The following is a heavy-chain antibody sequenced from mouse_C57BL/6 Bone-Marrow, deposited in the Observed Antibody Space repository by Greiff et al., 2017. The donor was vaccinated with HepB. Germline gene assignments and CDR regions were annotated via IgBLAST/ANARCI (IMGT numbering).Heavy chain of an antibody. Sequence: VQLQESGPGLVAPSQSLSITCTVSGFSLTSYAISWVRQPPVKGLEWLGVIWTGGGTNYNSALKSRLSISKDNSKSQVFLKMNSLQTDDTARYYCAREDYYGSSLAWFAYWGQGTLVTVSA. D-gene: IGHD1-1*01. J-gene: IGHJ3*01. CDR3: AREDYYGSSLAWFAY. CDR1: GFSLTSYA. V-gene: IGHV2-9-1*01. CDR2: IWTGGGT.